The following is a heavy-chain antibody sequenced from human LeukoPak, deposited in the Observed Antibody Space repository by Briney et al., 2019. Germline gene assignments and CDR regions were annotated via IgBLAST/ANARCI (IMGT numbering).Heavy chain of an antibody. J-gene: IGHJ4*02. CDR1: GFTFSSYG. D-gene: IGHD5-24*01. CDR3: AKDLGDGYPTPED. CDR2: IWYDGSNK. V-gene: IGHV3-33*06. Sequence: PGGSLRLSCAASGFTFSSYGMHWVRQAPAKGLEWVAVIWYDGSNKYYADSVKGRFTISRDNSKNTLYLQMNSLRAQDTAVYYCAKDLGDGYPTPEDWGQGTLVTVSS.